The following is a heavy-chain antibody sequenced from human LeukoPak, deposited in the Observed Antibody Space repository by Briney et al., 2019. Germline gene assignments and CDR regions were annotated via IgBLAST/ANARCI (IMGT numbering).Heavy chain of an antibody. CDR3: AGWGHYYYDSSGYYDY. Sequence: GRSLRLSCAASGFSFSSYGMHWVRQAPGQGLEWMGLINPSGGSTSYAQKFQGRVTMTRDTSTSTVYMELSSLRSEDTAVYYCAGWGHYYYDSSGYYDYWGQGTLVTVSS. D-gene: IGHD3-22*01. V-gene: IGHV1-46*01. CDR2: INPSGGST. CDR1: GFSFSSYG. J-gene: IGHJ4*02.